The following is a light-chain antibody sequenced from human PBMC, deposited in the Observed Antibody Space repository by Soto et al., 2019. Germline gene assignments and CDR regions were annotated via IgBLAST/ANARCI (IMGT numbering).Light chain of an antibody. Sequence: QSVLTQPPSVSGAPGQRVTISCTGSSSNIGAGYDVHWYQQLPGTAPKLLISGNSNRPSGVPDRFSGSKSGTSASLAITGLQAEDEADYYCQSYDSSLSGYVLGTWTKVTVL. V-gene: IGLV1-40*01. CDR3: QSYDSSLSGYV. J-gene: IGLJ1*01. CDR2: GNS. CDR1: SSNIGAGYD.